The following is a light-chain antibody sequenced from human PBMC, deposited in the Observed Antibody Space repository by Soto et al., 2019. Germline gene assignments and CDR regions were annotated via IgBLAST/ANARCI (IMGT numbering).Light chain of an antibody. V-gene: IGLV2-14*03. J-gene: IGLJ3*02. Sequence: QSALTQPASVSGSPGQSITIACTGTSSHVGGYNHVSWYQVHPGKAPRLVIYDVSIRPPAVSDRFSGSTSGNTASLTISGLPAEDEADYYCSSYTATRTVVFCVGTKLTVL. CDR3: SSYTATRTVV. CDR2: DVS. CDR1: SSHVGGYNH.